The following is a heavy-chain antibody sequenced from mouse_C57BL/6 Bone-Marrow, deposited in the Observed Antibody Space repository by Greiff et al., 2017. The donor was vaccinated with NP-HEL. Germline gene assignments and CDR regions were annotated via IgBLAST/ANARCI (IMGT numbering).Heavy chain of an antibody. CDR2: IYPRSGNT. D-gene: IGHD1-1*01. V-gene: IGHV1-81*01. Sequence: VQLQQSGAELARPGASVKLSCKASGYTFTSYGISWVKQRTGQGLEWIGEIYPRSGNTYYNEKFKGKATLTADKSSSTAYMELRSLTSEDSAVEFCAGAVVADYAMDYWGQGTAVTVSS. CDR3: AGAVVADYAMDY. J-gene: IGHJ4*01. CDR1: GYTFTSYG.